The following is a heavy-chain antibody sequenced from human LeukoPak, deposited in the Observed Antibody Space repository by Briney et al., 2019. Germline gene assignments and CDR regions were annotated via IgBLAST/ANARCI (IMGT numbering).Heavy chain of an antibody. CDR2: VTGSGGNT. D-gene: IGHD2-2*01. Sequence: GGSLRLSCAASGFTFSDYAMSWVRQAPGKGLEWVSAVTGSGGNTYYADSVKGRFTISRDNSKNTLYLQMNSLRAEDTAVYYCAKGGDIVVVPAAMQSGAFDIWGQGTMVTVSS. V-gene: IGHV3-23*01. CDR1: GFTFSDYA. CDR3: AKGGDIVVVPAAMQSGAFDI. J-gene: IGHJ3*02.